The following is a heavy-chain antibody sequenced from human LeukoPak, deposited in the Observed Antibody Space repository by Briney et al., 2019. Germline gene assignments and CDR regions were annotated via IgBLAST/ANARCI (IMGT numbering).Heavy chain of an antibody. D-gene: IGHD3-22*01. V-gene: IGHV3-7*01. CDR2: IKQDGSEK. J-gene: IGHJ4*02. CDR3: ARDVYDSNPSVGY. Sequence: PGGSLRLSCAASGFTFSSYWMSWVRQAPGKGLEWVAIIKQDGSEKYYVDSVKGRFTISRDNAKNSLYLQMNSLRAEDTAVYYCARDVYDSNPSVGYWGQGTLVTVSS. CDR1: GFTFSSYW.